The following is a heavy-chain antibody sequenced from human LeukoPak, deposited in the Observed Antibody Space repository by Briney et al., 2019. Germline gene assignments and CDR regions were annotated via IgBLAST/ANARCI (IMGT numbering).Heavy chain of an antibody. CDR1: GFTFSSYS. CDR3: ARDRGGSYSAIDY. Sequence: PGGSLRLSCAASGFTFSSYSMNWVRQAPGKGLEWVSFISSSSSTIYYADSVKGRFTISRDNAKNSLYLQRNSLRAEDTAVYYCARDRGGSYSAIDYWGQGTLVTVSS. CDR2: ISSSSSTI. J-gene: IGHJ4*02. D-gene: IGHD1-26*01. V-gene: IGHV3-48*04.